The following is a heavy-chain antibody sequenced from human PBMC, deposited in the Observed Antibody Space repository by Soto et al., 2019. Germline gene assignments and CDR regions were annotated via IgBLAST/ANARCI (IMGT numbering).Heavy chain of an antibody. CDR1: GYTFTDYW. J-gene: IGHJ6*02. V-gene: IGHV5-10-1*01. Sequence: GESLKISCKGSGYTFTDYWISWVRQMPGKGLEWMGRIDPSDSYTNYSPSFQGHVTISADKSISTAYLQWSSLKASDTAMYYCARLTGYCSGGSCVYYGMDVWGQGTTVTVSS. D-gene: IGHD2-15*01. CDR3: ARLTGYCSGGSCVYYGMDV. CDR2: IDPSDSYT.